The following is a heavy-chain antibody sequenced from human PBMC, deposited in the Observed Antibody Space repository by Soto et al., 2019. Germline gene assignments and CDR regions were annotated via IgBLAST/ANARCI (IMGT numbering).Heavy chain of an antibody. D-gene: IGHD3-3*01. J-gene: IGHJ6*02. Sequence: GGSLRLSCAASGFTFSSYGMHWVRQAPGKGLEWVAVISYDGSNKYYADSVKGRFTISRDNSKNTLYLQMNSLRAEDTAVYYCAKDLLRFLEWLAFYGMDVWGQGTTVTVSS. CDR3: AKDLLRFLEWLAFYGMDV. V-gene: IGHV3-30*18. CDR1: GFTFSSYG. CDR2: ISYDGSNK.